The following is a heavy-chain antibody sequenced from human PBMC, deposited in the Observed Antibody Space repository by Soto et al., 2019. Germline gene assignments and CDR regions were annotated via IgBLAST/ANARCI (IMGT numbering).Heavy chain of an antibody. CDR2: IDPSSSYI. Sequence: PGGSLRLSCAASGFTFSSCTMHWVRQAAGKGLEWVSSIDPSSSYIYYADSLKGRFTISRDNAKNSLYLQMNSLRDEDTAVYYCARDLGTGYFRSGMDVWGQGTTVTVSS. V-gene: IGHV3-21*01. J-gene: IGHJ6*02. D-gene: IGHD3-9*01. CDR3: ARDLGTGYFRSGMDV. CDR1: GFTFSSCT.